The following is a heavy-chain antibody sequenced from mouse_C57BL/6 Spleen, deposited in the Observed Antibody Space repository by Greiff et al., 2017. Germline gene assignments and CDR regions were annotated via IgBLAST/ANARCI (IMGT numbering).Heavy chain of an antibody. CDR2: ISSGGSYT. CDR3: ARVDPYFDD. Sequence: DVKLVESGGDLVKPGGSLKLSCAASGFTFSSYGMSWVRQTPDKRLEWVATISSGGSYTYYPDSVKGRFTISRDNAKNTLYLQMSSLKSEDTAMYYCARVDPYFDDWGQGTTLTVSS. V-gene: IGHV5-6*02. CDR1: GFTFSSYG. J-gene: IGHJ2*01.